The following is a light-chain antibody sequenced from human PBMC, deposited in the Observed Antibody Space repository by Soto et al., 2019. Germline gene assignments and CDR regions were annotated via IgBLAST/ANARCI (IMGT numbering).Light chain of an antibody. J-gene: IGLJ3*02. CDR2: DVT. CDR3: CSYGVAYTWV. V-gene: IGLV2-11*01. CDR1: SSDVGGYNY. Sequence: QSALTQPRSVSGSPGQSVTISCTGTSSDVGGYNYVSWYQQHPGKAPKLMIYDVTRRPSGVPDRFSGSKSGNTASLTISGLQAEDEADYCCSYGVAYTWVFGGGTKLTVL.